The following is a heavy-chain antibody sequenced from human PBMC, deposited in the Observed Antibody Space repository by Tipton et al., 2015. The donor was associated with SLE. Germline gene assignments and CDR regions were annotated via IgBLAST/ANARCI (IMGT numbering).Heavy chain of an antibody. D-gene: IGHD1-1*01. CDR1: GGSFSGYY. V-gene: IGHV4-30-2*01. J-gene: IGHJ6*02. CDR2: IYHSGST. CDR3: ARSRGPGDATTAYYYYYGMDV. Sequence: TLSLTCAVYGGSFSGYYWSWIRQPPGKGLEWMGYIYHSGSTYYNPFLKSRVTITVNRSKNQFSLKLSSVTAADTAVYYCARSRGPGDATTAYYYYYGMDVWGQGTTVTVSS.